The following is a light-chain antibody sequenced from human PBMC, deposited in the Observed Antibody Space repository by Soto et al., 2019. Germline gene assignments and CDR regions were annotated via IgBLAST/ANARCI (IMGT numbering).Light chain of an antibody. J-gene: IGLJ1*01. CDR3: SSYTSGTTLYV. V-gene: IGLV2-14*01. CDR2: GAT. CDR1: SSDVGGYHY. Sequence: ALTHPASVSWSPGQAITISCTGTSSDVGGYHYVSWYQHHPGKAPRLVIYGATNRPSGVSHRFSGSRSGNTASLTISGLQADDEADYYCSSYTSGTTLYVFGTGTKVTVL.